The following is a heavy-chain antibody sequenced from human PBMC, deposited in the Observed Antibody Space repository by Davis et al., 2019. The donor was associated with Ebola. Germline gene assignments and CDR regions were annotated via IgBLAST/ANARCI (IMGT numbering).Heavy chain of an antibody. D-gene: IGHD3-22*01. CDR2: IYSGGST. CDR1: GFTVSSNY. J-gene: IGHJ6*02. V-gene: IGHV3-66*01. CDR3: ARSVGYYGAYGMDV. Sequence: GESLKISCAASGFTVSSNYMSWVRQAPGKGLEWVSIIYSGGSTYYADSVKGRSTISRDNSKNTLYLQMNSLRAEDTAVYYCARSVGYYGAYGMDVWGQGTTVTVSS.